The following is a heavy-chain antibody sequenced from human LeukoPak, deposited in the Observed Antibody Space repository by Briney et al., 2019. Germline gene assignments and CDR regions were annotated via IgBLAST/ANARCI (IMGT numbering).Heavy chain of an antibody. Sequence: GGSLRLSCAASGFTVSSNYMSWVRQAPGKGLEWVGRIKSKTDGGTTDYAAPVKGRFTISRDDSKNTLYLQMNSLKTEDTAVYYCTTDSYYDILTGYYLPGYWGQGTLVTVSS. CDR1: GFTVSSNY. J-gene: IGHJ4*02. CDR3: TTDSYYDILTGYYLPGY. V-gene: IGHV3-15*01. D-gene: IGHD3-9*01. CDR2: IKSKTDGGTT.